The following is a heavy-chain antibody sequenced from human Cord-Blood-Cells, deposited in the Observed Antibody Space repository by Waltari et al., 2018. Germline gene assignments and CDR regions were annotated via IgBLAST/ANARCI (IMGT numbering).Heavy chain of an antibody. D-gene: IGHD3-3*01. Sequence: QLQLQESGPGLVKPSETLSLTCTVSGGSISISSYYWGWIRQPPWKGLEWIGSIYYSGGTYDNPSLKVRVTISVDTSKNQFSRKLGSVTAADTAVYYCARLDFWSGYYDYWGQGTLVTVSS. V-gene: IGHV4-39*01. J-gene: IGHJ4*02. CDR2: IYYSGGT. CDR1: GGSISISSYY. CDR3: ARLDFWSGYYDY.